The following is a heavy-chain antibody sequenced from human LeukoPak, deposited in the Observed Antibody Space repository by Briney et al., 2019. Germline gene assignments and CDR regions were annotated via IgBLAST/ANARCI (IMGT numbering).Heavy chain of an antibody. CDR1: GGSISSNNW. V-gene: IGHV4-4*02. CDR3: ARDLRDTMVRGVIIKNWFDP. J-gene: IGHJ5*02. Sequence: SETLSLTCGVSGGSISSNNWWSWVRQPPGKGLEWIGEIYHSGSTNYNPSLKSRVTISVDKSKNQFSLKLSSVTAADTAVYYCARDLRDTMVRGVIIKNWFDPWGQGTLVTVSS. D-gene: IGHD3-10*01. CDR2: IYHSGST.